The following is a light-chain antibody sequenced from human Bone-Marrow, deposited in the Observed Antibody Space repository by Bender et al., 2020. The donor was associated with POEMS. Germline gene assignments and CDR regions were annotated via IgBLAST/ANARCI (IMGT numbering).Light chain of an antibody. V-gene: IGLV3-21*02. CDR3: TSYSSSSTDV. CDR2: EDR. CDR1: SIGSKS. Sequence: SYVLTQPPSVSVAPGQTARLTCGGNSIGSKSVHWYQQKPGQAPALVVYEDRDRPPGIPERFSGSNSGNTASLTISGLQAEDEADYYCTSYSSSSTDVVGTGTKVTVL. J-gene: IGLJ1*01.